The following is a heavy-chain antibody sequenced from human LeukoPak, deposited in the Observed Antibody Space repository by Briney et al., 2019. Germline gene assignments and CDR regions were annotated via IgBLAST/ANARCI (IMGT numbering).Heavy chain of an antibody. V-gene: IGHV3-21*01. D-gene: IGHD3-16*01. J-gene: IGHJ4*02. CDR1: GFTFSSYA. Sequence: GGSLRLSCATSGFTFSSYAMSWVRQAPGKGLEWVSSISSSSSYIYYADSVKGRFTISRDNAKNSLYLQMNSLRAEDTAVYYCARLPDKKGVDYWGQGTLVTVSS. CDR2: ISSSSSYI. CDR3: ARLPDKKGVDY.